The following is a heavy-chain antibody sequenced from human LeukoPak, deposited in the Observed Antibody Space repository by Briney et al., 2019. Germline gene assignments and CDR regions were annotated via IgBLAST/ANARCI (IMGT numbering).Heavy chain of an antibody. Sequence: ASVKVSCKASGYTFTGYYMHWVRQAPGQGLEWMGWINPNSGGTNYAQKFQGRVTMTRDTSTSTAYMELSRLRSDDTAVYYCARAIPYYDSSGYYYGDAFDIWGQGTMVTVSS. J-gene: IGHJ3*02. CDR2: INPNSGGT. V-gene: IGHV1-2*02. D-gene: IGHD3-22*01. CDR3: ARAIPYYDSSGYYYGDAFDI. CDR1: GYTFTGYY.